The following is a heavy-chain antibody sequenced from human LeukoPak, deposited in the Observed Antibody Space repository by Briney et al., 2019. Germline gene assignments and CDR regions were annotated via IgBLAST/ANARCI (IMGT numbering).Heavy chain of an antibody. J-gene: IGHJ4*02. CDR3: ARVTSGLFDN. CDR2: IYNSRST. D-gene: IGHD6-19*01. CDR1: GGSISSYY. Sequence: SETLSLTCTVSGGSISSYYWSWIRQPPGKGLEYIGYIYNSRSTNYNPSLKSRVTMSVDTSKNQFSLKLSSVTAADTAVYYCARVTSGLFDNWGQGTLVTVSS. V-gene: IGHV4-59*01.